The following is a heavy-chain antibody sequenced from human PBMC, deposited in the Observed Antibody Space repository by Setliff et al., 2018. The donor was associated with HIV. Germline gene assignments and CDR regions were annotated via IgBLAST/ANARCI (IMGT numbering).Heavy chain of an antibody. CDR2: IYTSGNSRYT. V-gene: IGHV4-4*07. D-gene: IGHD3-3*01. J-gene: IGHJ5*02. Sequence: SETLSLTCVISGGSMGSHYWSWLRQPAGKGLEWIGHIYTSGNSRYTNYNSSLESRVAISLDTSSNQFSLKLSSVTAADTAVYHCAREREAWSAYDSWGQGTLVTVSS. CDR3: AREREAWSAYDS. CDR1: GGSMGSHY.